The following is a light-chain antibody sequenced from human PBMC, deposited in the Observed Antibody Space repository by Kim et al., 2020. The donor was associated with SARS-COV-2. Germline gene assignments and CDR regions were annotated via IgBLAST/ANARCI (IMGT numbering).Light chain of an antibody. Sequence: EIVLTQSPGTLSLSPGERATLSCRVSQRVSSSYLAWYQQRPGQAPRLLIYAASSRATGIPDRFSGSGSGTDFTLTISRLEPEDFAVYYCQLYGVSPPLTFGGGTKVDIK. J-gene: IGKJ4*01. CDR3: QLYGVSPPLT. V-gene: IGKV3-20*01. CDR2: AAS. CDR1: QRVSSSY.